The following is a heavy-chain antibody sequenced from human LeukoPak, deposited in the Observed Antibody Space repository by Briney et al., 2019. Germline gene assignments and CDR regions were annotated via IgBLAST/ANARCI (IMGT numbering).Heavy chain of an antibody. J-gene: IGHJ4*02. CDR3: ARGIAGPYSFDS. CDR1: GDSINFYY. Sequence: PSETLSLTCTVSGDSINFYYWSWIRQPAGKGLEWIGRIYSTGSTNYSPSLKSRVTMSVDKSKNQFSLNLSSVTAADTAVYYCARGIAGPYSFDSWGQGTLVTVSS. D-gene: IGHD6-13*01. CDR2: IYSTGST. V-gene: IGHV4-4*07.